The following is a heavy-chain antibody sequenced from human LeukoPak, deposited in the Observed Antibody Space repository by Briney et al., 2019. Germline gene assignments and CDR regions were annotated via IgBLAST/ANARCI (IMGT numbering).Heavy chain of an antibody. Sequence: SVKVSCKASGGTFSSYAIGWVRQAPGQGLEWMGRIIPILGIANYAQKFQGRVTITADKSTSTAYMELSSLRSEDTAVYYCARDPGYYDSSGQGGYWGQGTLVTVSS. D-gene: IGHD3-22*01. J-gene: IGHJ4*02. V-gene: IGHV1-69*04. CDR1: GGTFSSYA. CDR3: ARDPGYYDSSGQGGY. CDR2: IIPILGIA.